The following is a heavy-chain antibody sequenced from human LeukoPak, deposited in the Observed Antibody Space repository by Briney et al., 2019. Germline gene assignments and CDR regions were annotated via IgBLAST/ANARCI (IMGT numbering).Heavy chain of an antibody. Sequence: SVKVSCKASGGTFSSYAISWVRKAPGQGLERMGRIIPIFGTANYAQKFQGRVTITTDESTSTAYMELSSLRSQDTALYYCASGGIGQLWPAEYLQHWGQGTLVTVSS. CDR3: ASGGIGQLWPAEYLQH. CDR1: GGTFSSYA. CDR2: IIPIFGTA. V-gene: IGHV1-69*05. J-gene: IGHJ1*01. D-gene: IGHD3-16*01.